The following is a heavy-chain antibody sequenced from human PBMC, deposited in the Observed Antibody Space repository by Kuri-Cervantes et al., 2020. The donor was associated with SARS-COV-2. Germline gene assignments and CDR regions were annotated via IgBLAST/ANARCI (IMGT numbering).Heavy chain of an antibody. V-gene: IGHV1-2*02. D-gene: IGHD5-18*01. CDR1: GDTFNIYY. J-gene: IGHJ4*02. CDR2: INPNSGGT. Sequence: ASVKVSCKASGDTFNIYYMYWVRQAPGQGLEWMGWINPNSGGTNYAQKFQGRVTMTRDTSISTAYMELSRLRSDDTAVYYCARGLTLEGDSYGYHYWGQGTLVTVSS. CDR3: ARGLTLEGDSYGYHY.